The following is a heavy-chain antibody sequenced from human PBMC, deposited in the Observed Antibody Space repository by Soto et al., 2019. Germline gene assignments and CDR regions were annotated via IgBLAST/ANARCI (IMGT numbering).Heavy chain of an antibody. D-gene: IGHD5-12*01. J-gene: IGHJ4*02. CDR1: GVSLSTSGVH. Sequence: SGPTLVNPPQTLTLTCTISGVSLSTSGVHVGWIRQPPGKALEWLALIYWDDDKRYNPSLKTRLTITKDTSKNQVAPRMTNMDPGGTAKYYSATSGNKALSGYYFDYWGQGALVTVSS. CDR3: ATSGNKALSGYYFDY. V-gene: IGHV2-5*02. CDR2: IYWDDDK.